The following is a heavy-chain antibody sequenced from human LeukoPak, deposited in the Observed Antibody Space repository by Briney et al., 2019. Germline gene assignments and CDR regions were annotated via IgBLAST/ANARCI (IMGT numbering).Heavy chain of an antibody. CDR3: AKDLPPRVRRAVGFDY. J-gene: IGHJ4*02. D-gene: IGHD3-10*01. CDR1: GFTFSSYA. Sequence: GGSLRLSCAASGFTFSSYAMSWVRQAPGKGLEWVSAISGSGGSTYYADSVKGRFTISRDNSKNTLYLQMNSLRAEDTAVYYCAKDLPPRVRRAVGFDYWGQGTLVTVSS. V-gene: IGHV3-23*01. CDR2: ISGSGGST.